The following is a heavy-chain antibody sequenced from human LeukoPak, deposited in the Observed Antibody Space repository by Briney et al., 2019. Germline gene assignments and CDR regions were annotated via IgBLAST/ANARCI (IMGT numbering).Heavy chain of an antibody. CDR1: GFTFRSHA. J-gene: IGHJ4*02. Sequence: GGSLRLSCVGSGFTFRSHAMSWVRQTPEKGLEFVSGIYENGGTTYYADSVKGRFSISRDNSKNTLYLQMDSLRGEDTAVYYCAKDFRIGYSAHFDYWGQGALDTVSS. CDR3: AKDFRIGYSAHFDY. CDR2: IYENGGTT. D-gene: IGHD2-21*01. V-gene: IGHV3-23*01.